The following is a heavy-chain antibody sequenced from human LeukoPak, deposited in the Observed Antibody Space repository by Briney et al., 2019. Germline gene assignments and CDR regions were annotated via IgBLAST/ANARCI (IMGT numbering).Heavy chain of an antibody. V-gene: IGHV3-7*01. CDR1: GFTFSSYW. J-gene: IGHJ4*02. CDR3: ARDKPFQLPFSFFDY. D-gene: IGHD2-2*01. CDR2: IKQDGSEK. Sequence: GGSLRLSCAASGFTFSSYWMSWVRQAPGKGLEWVANIKQDGSEKYYVDSVKGRFTISRDNAKNSLYLQMNSLRAEDTAVYYYARDKPFQLPFSFFDYWGQGTLVTVSS.